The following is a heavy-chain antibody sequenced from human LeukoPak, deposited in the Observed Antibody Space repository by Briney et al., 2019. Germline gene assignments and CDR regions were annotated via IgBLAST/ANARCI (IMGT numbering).Heavy chain of an antibody. J-gene: IGHJ4*02. D-gene: IGHD3-10*01. V-gene: IGHV4-39*01. CDR2: IYYSGST. CDR1: GGSISSSSYY. CDR3: ALWLGGYLYN. Sequence: PSETLSLTCTVSGGSISSSSYYWGWIRQPPGKGLEWIGSIYYSGSTYYNPSLKSRVTISVDTSKNQFSLKLSSVTAADTAVYYCALWLGGYLYNWGQGTLVTVSS.